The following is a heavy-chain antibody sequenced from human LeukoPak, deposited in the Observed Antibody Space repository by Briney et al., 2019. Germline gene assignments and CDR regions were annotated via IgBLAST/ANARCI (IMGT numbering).Heavy chain of an antibody. Sequence: LSGGSLRLSCAASGFTFSSYAMSWVRQAPGKGLEWVSAISGSGGSTYYADSVKGRFTISRDNSKNTLYLQMNSLRAEDTAVYYCAKDLLGSYYDGGYYFDYWGQGTLVTVSS. CDR1: GFTFSSYA. V-gene: IGHV3-23*01. D-gene: IGHD2-15*01. CDR3: AKDLLGSYYDGGYYFDY. J-gene: IGHJ4*02. CDR2: ISGSGGST.